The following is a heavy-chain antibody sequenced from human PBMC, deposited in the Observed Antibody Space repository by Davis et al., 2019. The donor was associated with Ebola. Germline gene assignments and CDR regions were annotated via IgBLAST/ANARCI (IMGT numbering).Heavy chain of an antibody. CDR3: ARISSSWYWFDY. Sequence: GGSLRLSCAASGFTFSSYGMHWVRQTPVKGLEWVAIIWRDGSQRYYADSVKGRFTISRDNSKNTLYLQMNSLRAEDTAVYYCARISSSWYWFDYWGQGTLVTVSS. CDR1: GFTFSSYG. J-gene: IGHJ4*02. D-gene: IGHD6-13*01. V-gene: IGHV3-33*01. CDR2: IWRDGSQR.